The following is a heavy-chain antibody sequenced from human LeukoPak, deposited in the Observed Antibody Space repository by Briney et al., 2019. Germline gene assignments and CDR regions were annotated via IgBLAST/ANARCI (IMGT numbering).Heavy chain of an antibody. CDR1: GGSISSGGYY. CDR3: AGGGYSGYADF. D-gene: IGHD5-12*01. CDR2: IYYSGST. J-gene: IGHJ4*02. V-gene: IGHV4-31*03. Sequence: LQTLSLTCTVSGGSISSGGYYWSWIRQHPGKGLEWIAYIYYSGSTYYNPSLKSRVTISVDTSKNQFSLKLSSVTAADTAVYYCAGGGYSGYADFWGQGTLVTVSS.